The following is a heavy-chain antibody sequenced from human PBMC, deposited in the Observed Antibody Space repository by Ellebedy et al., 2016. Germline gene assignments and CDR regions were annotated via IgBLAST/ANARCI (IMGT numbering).Heavy chain of an antibody. V-gene: IGHV3-74*01. Sequence: HTGGSLRLSCAASGFTFSSYPMHWVRQAPGKGLVWVSRISHDGSTTTYADSVKGRFTISRDNSKNTVYLQLNSLRAEDTAMYFCSRDLGGSGRRALWYWGQGTLVTVSS. J-gene: IGHJ4*02. CDR1: GFTFSSYP. CDR2: ISHDGSTT. CDR3: SRDLGGSGRRALWY. D-gene: IGHD3-10*01.